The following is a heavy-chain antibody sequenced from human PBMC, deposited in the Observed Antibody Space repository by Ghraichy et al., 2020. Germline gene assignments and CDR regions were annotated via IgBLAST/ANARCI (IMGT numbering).Heavy chain of an antibody. Sequence: GDSLNISCAASGFPFSGYWMTWVRQAPGKGLEWVASIKQDGSEKKYVDSVKGRFTISRDNAKNSLYLQMNSLRVEDTAVYYCAKNIVVAGKILYYYYGMDVWGQGTTVTVSS. V-gene: IGHV3-7*01. D-gene: IGHD6-19*01. CDR3: AKNIVVAGKILYYYYGMDV. CDR1: GFPFSGYW. J-gene: IGHJ6*02. CDR2: IKQDGSEK.